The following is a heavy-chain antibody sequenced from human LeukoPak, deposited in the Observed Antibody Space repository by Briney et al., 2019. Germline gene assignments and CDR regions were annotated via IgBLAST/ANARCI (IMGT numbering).Heavy chain of an antibody. CDR3: TRVWLQYFDY. V-gene: IGHV3-49*04. CDR2: IRSKVYDGTT. Sequence: GGSLRLTCTASGFTFGDYAMSWVRQAPGKGLEWVGFIRSKVYDGTTEYAASVKGRFTISRDDSKSIAYLQMNSLKIDDTAVYYCTRVWLQYFDYWGQGTLITVSS. J-gene: IGHJ4*02. CDR1: GFTFGDYA. D-gene: IGHD5-24*01.